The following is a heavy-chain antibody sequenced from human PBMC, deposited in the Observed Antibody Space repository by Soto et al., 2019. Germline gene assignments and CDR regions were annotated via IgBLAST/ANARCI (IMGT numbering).Heavy chain of an antibody. CDR2: ISYDESNK. D-gene: IGHD6-19*01. CDR3: ARTTAVAGTPEFDY. J-gene: IGHJ4*02. Sequence: QVQLVESGGGVVQPGRSLRLSCAASGFTFSSFSLHWVRQAPGKGLEWLALISYDESNKYNADSVKGRFTISRDNSKNTLYLQLNSLRPEDTAVYYCARTTAVAGTPEFDYWGQGTLVNVSS. V-gene: IGHV3-30-3*01. CDR1: GFTFSSFS.